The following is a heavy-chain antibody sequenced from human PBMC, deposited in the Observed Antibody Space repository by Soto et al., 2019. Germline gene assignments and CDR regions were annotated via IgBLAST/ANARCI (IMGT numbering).Heavy chain of an antibody. J-gene: IGHJ3*01. CDR2: IYYSGST. D-gene: IGHD3-22*01. V-gene: IGHV4-59*01. CDR3: ARDRRFYDSGTYDIANDAFDV. Sequence: TSETLSLTCTVSGGSISSYYWSWIRQPPGKGLEWIGYIYYSGSTNYNPSLKSRVTISVDTSKNQFSLKLSSVTAADTAVYYCARDRRFYDSGTYDIANDAFDVWGQGTMVTVSS. CDR1: GGSISSYY.